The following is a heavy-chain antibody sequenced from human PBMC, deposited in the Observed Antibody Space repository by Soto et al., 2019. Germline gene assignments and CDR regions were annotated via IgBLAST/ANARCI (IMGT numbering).Heavy chain of an antibody. Sequence: GXPVKVSCKAAGRPFSSYAISWVRRAPGQGLEWMGGIIPIFGTANYAQKFQGRVTITADKSTSTAYMELSSLRSEDTAVYYCARLDDTRGWFDPWGQRTLVTVSS. CDR1: GRPFSSYA. CDR2: IIPIFGTA. V-gene: IGHV1-69*06. D-gene: IGHD3-22*01. CDR3: ARLDDTRGWFDP. J-gene: IGHJ5*02.